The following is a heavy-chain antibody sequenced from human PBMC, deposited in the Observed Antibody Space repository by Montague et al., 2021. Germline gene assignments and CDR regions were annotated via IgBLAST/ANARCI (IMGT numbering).Heavy chain of an antibody. V-gene: IGHV4-34*01. Sequence: SETLSLTCGVHGGSLSEYYWTWIRQSPEKGLEWIGEVRHIGSTNYNPSLKSRVTMSVGKSKNQFSLKLRSVTAADTAVYYCASDRGPFDYWGQGTVVTVSS. CDR3: ASDRGPFDY. J-gene: IGHJ4*02. CDR2: VRHIGST. D-gene: IGHD3-10*01. CDR1: GGSLSEYY.